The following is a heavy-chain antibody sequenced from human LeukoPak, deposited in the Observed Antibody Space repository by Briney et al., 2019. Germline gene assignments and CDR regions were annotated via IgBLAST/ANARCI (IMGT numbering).Heavy chain of an antibody. CDR3: AKDIVVVPAARYFDH. D-gene: IGHD2-2*01. CDR1: GFTFSSYA. Sequence: VGSLRLSCAASGFTFSSYAMSWVRQAPGEGLEWVSEISSSGGSTYYADSVKGRFTISRDNSKNTLYLQMNSLRVEDTAVYYCAKDIVVVPAARYFDHWGQGTLVTVSS. V-gene: IGHV3-23*01. J-gene: IGHJ1*01. CDR2: ISSSGGST.